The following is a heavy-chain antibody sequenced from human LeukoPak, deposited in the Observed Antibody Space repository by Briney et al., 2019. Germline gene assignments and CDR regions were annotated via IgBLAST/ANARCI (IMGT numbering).Heavy chain of an antibody. CDR1: GGSISSYY. D-gene: IGHD3-22*01. J-gene: IGHJ5*02. CDR2: IYYSGST. Sequence: SETLSLTCTVSGGSISSYYWSWIRQPPGKGLEWIGYIYYSGSTNYNPSLKSRVTISVDTSKNQFSLKLSSVTAADTAVYYCARDRGYYDSSGSPNNWFDPWGQGTLVTVSS. CDR3: ARDRGYYDSSGSPNNWFDP. V-gene: IGHV4-59*01.